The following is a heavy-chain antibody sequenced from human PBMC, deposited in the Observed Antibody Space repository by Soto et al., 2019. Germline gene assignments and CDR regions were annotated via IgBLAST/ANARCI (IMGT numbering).Heavy chain of an antibody. V-gene: IGHV1-18*01. CDR3: GARDYFGPGSYYSSFDS. CDR2: IYIDDT. J-gene: IGHJ4*02. Sequence: ASVKVSCKASGYTFSSFGFSWMRQAPEQGLEWMGWIYIDDTKYAQNFQGRVTMTTDTSTSTVYMELRSLRSDDTAVYYYGARDYFGPGSYYSSFDSWGQGTLVTVSS. CDR1: GYTFSSFG. D-gene: IGHD3-10*01.